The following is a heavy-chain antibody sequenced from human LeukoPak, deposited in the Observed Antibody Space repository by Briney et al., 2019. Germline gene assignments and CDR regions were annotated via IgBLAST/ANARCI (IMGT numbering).Heavy chain of an antibody. V-gene: IGHV3-7*01. CDR3: ATNAATGIIDY. Sequence: GGYLRLSCAASGFTFSNYWMSWLRQAPGKGREWVANIKQDGSEKYYVDSVKGRFTISRDNAKNSLHLQMNSLRAEDTAVYYCATNAATGIIDYWGRGTLVSVSS. D-gene: IGHD1-1*01. CDR1: GFTFSNYW. CDR2: IKQDGSEK. J-gene: IGHJ4*02.